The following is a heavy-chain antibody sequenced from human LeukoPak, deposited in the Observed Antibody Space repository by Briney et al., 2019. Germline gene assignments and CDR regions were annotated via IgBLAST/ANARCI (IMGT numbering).Heavy chain of an antibody. CDR3: ARGGTLHYYDSSGYYNDY. Sequence: PSETLSLTCTVSGGSISSYYWSWIRQPAGKGLEWIGYIYYSGSTNYNPSLKSRVTISVDTSKNQFSLKLSSVTAADTAVYYCARGGTLHYYDSSGYYNDYWGQGTLVTVSS. D-gene: IGHD3-22*01. V-gene: IGHV4-59*01. CDR2: IYYSGST. J-gene: IGHJ4*02. CDR1: GGSISSYY.